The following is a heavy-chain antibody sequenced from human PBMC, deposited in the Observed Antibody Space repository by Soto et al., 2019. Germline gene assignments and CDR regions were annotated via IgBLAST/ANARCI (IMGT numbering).Heavy chain of an antibody. J-gene: IGHJ4*02. CDR2: IYYSGST. V-gene: IGHV4-59*01. D-gene: IGHD1-26*01. CDR3: ARAEGATYADY. Sequence: PSETLSLTCTVSGGSISSYYWSWTRQPPGKGLEWIGYIYYSGSTNYNPSLKSRVTISVDTSKNQFSLKLSSVTAADTAVYYCARAEGATYADYWGQGTLVTVSS. CDR1: GGSISSYY.